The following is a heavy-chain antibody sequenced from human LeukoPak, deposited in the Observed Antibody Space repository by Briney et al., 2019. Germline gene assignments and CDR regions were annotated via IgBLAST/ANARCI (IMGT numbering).Heavy chain of an antibody. CDR1: GYTFTSYY. V-gene: IGHV1-46*01. D-gene: IGHD4-17*01. CDR3: ARVLGTTTVNSYYFDY. J-gene: IGHJ4*02. Sequence: ASVKVSCKASGYTFTSYYMHWVRQAPGQGLEWMGIINPSGGSTSYAQKFQGRVTMTRDMSTSTVYMELSSLRSEDTAVYYCARVLGTTTVNSYYFDYWGQGTLVTVSS. CDR2: INPSGGST.